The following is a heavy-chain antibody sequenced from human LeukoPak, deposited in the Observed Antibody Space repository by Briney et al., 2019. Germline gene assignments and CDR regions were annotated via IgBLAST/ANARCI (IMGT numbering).Heavy chain of an antibody. Sequence: PGGSLRLSCAASGFTVSSNYMSWVRQAPGKGLEWASVICSGGSTYYADSVKGRFTISRDNAKNSLYLQMNSLRAEDTAVYYCARDVLIAADGVIRLDAFDIWGQGTVVTVSS. V-gene: IGHV3-53*01. CDR2: ICSGGST. CDR1: GFTVSSNY. J-gene: IGHJ3*02. CDR3: ARDVLIAADGVIRLDAFDI. D-gene: IGHD6-13*01.